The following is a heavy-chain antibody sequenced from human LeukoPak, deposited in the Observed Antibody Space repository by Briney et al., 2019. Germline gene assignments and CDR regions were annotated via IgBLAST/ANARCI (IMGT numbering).Heavy chain of an antibody. D-gene: IGHD5-12*01. CDR1: GDSISSGDHY. CDR3: ARAAAGTNTYYYFDY. J-gene: IGHJ4*02. Sequence: PSQTLSLTCTVSGDSISSGDHYWSWIRQPPGKGLEWIGYIHYRGSTYCNPSLKSRVIISGDMSKNQFSLSLNSLTAADSAVYYCARAAAGTNTYYYFDYWGQGTLVTVSS. V-gene: IGHV4-30-4*01. CDR2: IHYRGST.